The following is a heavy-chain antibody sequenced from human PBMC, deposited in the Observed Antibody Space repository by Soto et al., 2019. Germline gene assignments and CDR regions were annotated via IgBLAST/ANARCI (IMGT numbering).Heavy chain of an antibody. V-gene: IGHV4-39*01. CDR3: ARLAGYNWYYRDWFDP. D-gene: IGHD1-7*01. CDR1: GGSIGSSSYY. J-gene: IGHJ5*02. CDR2: ISYSGST. Sequence: QLQLQESGPGLVKPSETLSLTCTVSGGSIGSSSYYWGWLRQRPGKGLEWIGSISYSGSTYYNPPLKRRVTRTEDTAKTQFALKLSSVTAADTAVYYCARLAGYNWYYRDWFDPWGQGTLVTVSS.